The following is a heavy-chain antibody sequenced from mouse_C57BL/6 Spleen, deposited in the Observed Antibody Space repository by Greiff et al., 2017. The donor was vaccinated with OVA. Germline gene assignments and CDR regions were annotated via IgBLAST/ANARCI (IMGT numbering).Heavy chain of an antibody. V-gene: IGHV1-52*01. CDR3: ARGTGTGYLDY. Sequence: QVQLQQSGAELVRPGSSVKLSCKASGYTFTSYWMHWVKQRPIQGLEWIGNIDPSDSETQYNQKFKDKATLTVVKSSSTAYMQLSSLTTEDSAVYYCARGTGTGYLDYWGQGTTLTVSS. CDR1: GYTFTSYW. CDR2: IDPSDSET. J-gene: IGHJ2*01. D-gene: IGHD4-1*01.